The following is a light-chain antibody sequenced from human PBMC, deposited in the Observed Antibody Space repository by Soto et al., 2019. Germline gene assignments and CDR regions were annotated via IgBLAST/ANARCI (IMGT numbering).Light chain of an antibody. CDR1: RDIDNY. V-gene: IGKV1-33*01. CDR3: HQYDNRPFT. J-gene: IGKJ2*01. CDR2: DAS. Sequence: DIQITQSSSSLSASVGDRVTITYQASRDIDNYLNWYQQKPGKAPNLLIYDASNLETGVPLRFSGSRSGTHFTLTISSLQPEDIGTYYCHQYDNRPFTFGQGTKVDIK.